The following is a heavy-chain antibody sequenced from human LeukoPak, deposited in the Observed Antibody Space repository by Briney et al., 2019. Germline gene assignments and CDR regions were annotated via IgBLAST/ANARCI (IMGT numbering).Heavy chain of an antibody. V-gene: IGHV5-51*01. CDR2: IYPGDSDT. D-gene: IGHD3-3*01. CDR3: ARRAPGDYDFWSGYFYFDY. J-gene: IGHJ4*02. Sequence: TGESLKISCKASGYTFTGDWIGWVRQMPGKGLEWMGLIYPGDSDTTYSPPFQGQVTMSADKSISTAYLQWSSLKASDTAMYYCARRAPGDYDFWSGYFYFDYWGQGTLVTVSS. CDR1: GYTFTGDW.